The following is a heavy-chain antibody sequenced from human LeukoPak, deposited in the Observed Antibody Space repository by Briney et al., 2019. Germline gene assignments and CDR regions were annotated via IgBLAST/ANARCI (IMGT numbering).Heavy chain of an antibody. CDR1: GFTVNSNY. CDR2: VYSGDRT. Sequence: PGGSLRLSCAASGFTVNSNYMSWVRQAPGKGLEWVSVVYSGDRTYCADSVKGRSTISRDDSTNTLYLLMNSLRAEDTAVYYCARGYLIDYWGQGTLVTVSS. J-gene: IGHJ4*02. D-gene: IGHD1-26*01. V-gene: IGHV3-66*01. CDR3: ARGYLIDY.